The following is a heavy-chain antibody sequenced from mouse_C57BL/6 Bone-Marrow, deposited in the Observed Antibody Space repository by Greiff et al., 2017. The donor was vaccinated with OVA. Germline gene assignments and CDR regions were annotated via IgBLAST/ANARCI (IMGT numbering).Heavy chain of an antibody. Sequence: DVKLVESGPGLAKPSQTLSLTCSVTGYSITSDYWNWIRKFPGNKLEYMGYISYSGSTYYNPSLKSRISITRDTSKNQYYLQLNSVTTEDTATYYCARIPLYYYGSSYDWYFDVWGTGTTVTVSS. CDR3: ARIPLYYYGSSYDWYFDV. J-gene: IGHJ1*03. V-gene: IGHV3-8*01. CDR1: GYSITSDY. D-gene: IGHD1-1*01. CDR2: ISYSGST.